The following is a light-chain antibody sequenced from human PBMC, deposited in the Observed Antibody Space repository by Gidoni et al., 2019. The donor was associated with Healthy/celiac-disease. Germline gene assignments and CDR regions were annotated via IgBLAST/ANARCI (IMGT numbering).Light chain of an antibody. Sequence: EIVLTQSPGTLSLSPGERATLSCRASQSVSSSYLAWYQQKPGKAPRLLIYGASSRATGIPDRFSGSGSGTDFTLTISRLEPEDFAVYYCQQYGSSLYTFGQXTKLEIK. CDR1: QSVSSSY. CDR3: QQYGSSLYT. CDR2: GAS. J-gene: IGKJ2*01. V-gene: IGKV3-20*01.